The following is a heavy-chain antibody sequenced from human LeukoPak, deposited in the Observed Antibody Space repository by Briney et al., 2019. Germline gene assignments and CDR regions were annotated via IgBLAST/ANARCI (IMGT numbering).Heavy chain of an antibody. CDR2: IIPIFGTA. CDR1: GGTFSSYA. V-gene: IGHV1-69*13. D-gene: IGHD1-14*01. Sequence: ASVKVSCKASGGTFSSYAISWVRRAPGQGLEWMGGIIPIFGTANYAQKFQGRVTITADESTSTAYMELSSLRSEDTAVYYCARGALRTTEAFDIWGQGTMVTVSS. CDR3: ARGALRTTEAFDI. J-gene: IGHJ3*02.